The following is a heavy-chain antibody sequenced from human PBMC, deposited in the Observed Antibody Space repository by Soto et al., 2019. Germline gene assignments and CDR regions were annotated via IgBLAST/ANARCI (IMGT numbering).Heavy chain of an antibody. CDR3: AKDVLRFLEWLAFYGMDG. D-gene: IGHD3-3*01. CDR1: GFTFSSYG. J-gene: IGHJ6*02. V-gene: IGHV3-30*18. Sequence: QVQLVESGGGVAQPGRSLRLSCAAPGFTFSSYGMHWVRQAPGKGLEWVAVISYDGSNKYYADSVKGRFTISRDNSKNTLYLQMNSLRAEDTAVYYCAKDVLRFLEWLAFYGMDGWGQGTTVTGSS. CDR2: ISYDGSNK.